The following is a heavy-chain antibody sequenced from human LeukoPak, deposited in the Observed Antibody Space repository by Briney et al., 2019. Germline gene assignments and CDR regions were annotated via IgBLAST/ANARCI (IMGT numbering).Heavy chain of an antibody. V-gene: IGHV1-46*01. CDR3: ARGRYYDSSGYEGSDY. Sequence: ASVKVSCKASGYTFTNYYMHWVRQAPGQGLEWMGIIKPSSGSTSYAQKFQGRVTTTRDTSTSTIYMELSSLRSEDTAVYYCARGRYYDSSGYEGSDYWGQGTLVTVSA. J-gene: IGHJ4*02. D-gene: IGHD3-22*01. CDR2: IKPSSGST. CDR1: GYTFTNYY.